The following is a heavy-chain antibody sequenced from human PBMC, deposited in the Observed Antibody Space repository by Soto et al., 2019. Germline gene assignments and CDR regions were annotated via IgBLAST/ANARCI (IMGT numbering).Heavy chain of an antibody. J-gene: IGHJ4*02. CDR3: ARRPYDYILGSYRRYYFDN. D-gene: IGHD3-16*02. CDR1: GGSFSGYY. CDR2: INHSGST. V-gene: IGHV4-34*01. Sequence: SETLSLTCAVYGGSFSGYYWSWIRQPPGKGLEWIGEINHSGSTNYNPSLKSRVTISVDTSKNQFSLKLSSVTAADTAVYYCARRPYDYILGSYRRYYFDNLCQGALVTISS.